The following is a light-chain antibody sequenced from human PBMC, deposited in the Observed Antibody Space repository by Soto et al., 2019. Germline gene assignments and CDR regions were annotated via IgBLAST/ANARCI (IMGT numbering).Light chain of an antibody. CDR2: GAS. Sequence: EIVLTQTPGTLSLSPGERATLSCRASQSISSSYLAWYQQKPGQAPRLLIYGASTRATGIPDRFSGSGSGTDFTLTITRLESAASAVYYCQQYGSSPRTFGQGTKVDIK. CDR3: QQYGSSPRT. V-gene: IGKV3-20*01. J-gene: IGKJ1*01. CDR1: QSISSSY.